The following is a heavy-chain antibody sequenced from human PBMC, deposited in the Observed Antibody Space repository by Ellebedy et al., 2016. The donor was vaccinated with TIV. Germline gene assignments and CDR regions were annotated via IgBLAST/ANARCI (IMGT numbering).Heavy chain of an antibody. CDR1: GFTFSSYS. J-gene: IGHJ3*02. Sequence: PGGSLRLSCAASGFTFSSYSMNLVRQAPGKGLEWVSYIGSTITTIYYADSVKGRFTISRDNAKNSLYLQMNSLRAEDTAVYYCARGGGSRLSHSFDIWGQGTMVTVSS. V-gene: IGHV3-48*04. D-gene: IGHD3-10*01. CDR2: IGSTITTI. CDR3: ARGGGSRLSHSFDI.